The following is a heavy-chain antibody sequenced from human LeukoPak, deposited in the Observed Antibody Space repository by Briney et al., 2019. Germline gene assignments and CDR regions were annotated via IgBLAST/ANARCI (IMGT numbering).Heavy chain of an antibody. CDR1: GGSFSGYY. D-gene: IGHD3-22*01. CDR2: IYTSGST. V-gene: IGHV4-59*10. J-gene: IGHJ5*02. Sequence: KTSETLSLTCAVYGGSFSGYYWSWIRQPAGKGLEWIGRIYTSGSTNYNPSLKSRVTMSVDTSKNQFSLKLTSVTAADTAVYYCARLVVITTFDWFDPWGQGTLVTVSS. CDR3: ARLVVITTFDWFDP.